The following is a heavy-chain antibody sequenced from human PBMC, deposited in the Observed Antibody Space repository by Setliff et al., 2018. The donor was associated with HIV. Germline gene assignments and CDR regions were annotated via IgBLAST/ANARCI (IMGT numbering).Heavy chain of an antibody. J-gene: IGHJ4*02. V-gene: IGHV3-21*01. D-gene: IGHD3-22*01. CDR2: ISSSSSYI. CDR3: ARGAPTMLIVVVNLDY. CDR1: GFTFSSYS. Sequence: GGSLRLSCAASGFTFSSYSMNWARQAPGKGLEWVSSISSSSSYIYYADSVKGRFTISRDNAKNSLYLQMDSLRAEDTAVYYCARGAPTMLIVVVNLDYWGQGTLVTVSS.